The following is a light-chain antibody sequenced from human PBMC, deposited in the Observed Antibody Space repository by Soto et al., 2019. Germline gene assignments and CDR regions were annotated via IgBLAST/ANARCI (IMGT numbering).Light chain of an antibody. CDR2: AAS. V-gene: IGKV1-39*01. Sequence: DIQMTQSQSSLSASVGDRVTITCRASQTISNFLNWYQQTSGNAPKLLISAASTLQSGVPSRFTGSGSGTDFTLTINSLQPEDFATYYCQQSYSTSITFGQGTDWRL. CDR3: QQSYSTSIT. CDR1: QTISNF. J-gene: IGKJ5*01.